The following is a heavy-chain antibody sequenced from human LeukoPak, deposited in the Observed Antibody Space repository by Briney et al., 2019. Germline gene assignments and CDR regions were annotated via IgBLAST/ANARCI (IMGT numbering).Heavy chain of an antibody. CDR3: ARDISSSKQGYFDY. Sequence: GGSLRLSCAASGFTFSSYSMNWVRQAPGKGLEWISSISSSSSYIYYADSVKGRFTISSDNAKNSLSLQMNSLRAEDTAVYYCARDISSSKQGYFDYWGQGTLVTVSS. CDR2: ISSSSSYI. D-gene: IGHD6-6*01. J-gene: IGHJ4*02. CDR1: GFTFSSYS. V-gene: IGHV3-21*01.